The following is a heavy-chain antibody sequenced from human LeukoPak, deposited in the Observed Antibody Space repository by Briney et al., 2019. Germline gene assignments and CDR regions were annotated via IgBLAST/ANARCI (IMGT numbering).Heavy chain of an antibody. Sequence: GESLKISCKGSGYTFANYWIGWVRQMPGKGLEWMGIIYPGDSDTRYSPSLQGQVTMSADKSISTASLQWGSLKASDTAMYYCARQSRFCSGGTCLDGFDIWGQGTVVTVSS. V-gene: IGHV5-51*01. D-gene: IGHD2-15*01. CDR3: ARQSRFCSGGTCLDGFDI. J-gene: IGHJ3*02. CDR2: IYPGDSDT. CDR1: GYTFANYW.